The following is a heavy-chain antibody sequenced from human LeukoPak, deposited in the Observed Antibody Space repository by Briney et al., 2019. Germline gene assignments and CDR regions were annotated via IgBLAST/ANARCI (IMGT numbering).Heavy chain of an antibody. D-gene: IGHD3-22*01. Sequence: SETLSLTCTVSGGSISIYYWNWIRQPPGKGLEWIGSIYYSGNTNYNPSLKSRVTISVDTSKNQFSLKLSSVTAADTAVYYCAREVPYDSSVYYQPFDYWGQGTLVTVSS. CDR3: AREVPYDSSVYYQPFDY. J-gene: IGHJ4*02. CDR1: GGSISIYY. V-gene: IGHV4-59*01. CDR2: IYYSGNT.